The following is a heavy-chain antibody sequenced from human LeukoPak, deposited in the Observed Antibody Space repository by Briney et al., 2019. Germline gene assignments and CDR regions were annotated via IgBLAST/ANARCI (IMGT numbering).Heavy chain of an antibody. D-gene: IGHD2-2*01. CDR2: ISSSSSTT. CDR3: ASGFWGYCSRTSCPLDY. J-gene: IGHJ4*02. V-gene: IGHV3-48*01. CDR1: GFTFSSYS. Sequence: PGGSLRLSCAASGFTFSSYSMNWVRQAPGKGLEWISYISSSSSTTYYADSVKGRFTISRDNAKNSLYLQMSSLRAEDTAVYYCASGFWGYCSRTSCPLDYWGQGTLVTVSS.